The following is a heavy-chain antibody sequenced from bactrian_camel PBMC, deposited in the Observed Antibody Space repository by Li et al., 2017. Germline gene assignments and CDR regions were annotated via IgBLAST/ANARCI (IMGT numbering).Heavy chain of an antibody. Sequence: PLVESGGGLVQPGGSLRLSCAASGFTFSSYDMSWVRQAPGKGLEWVSAIRGGSGGGSTYYADSLKGRFTISRDNAKKTLFLQMNNLKPEDTAMYYCGHDPRRSGGYCYLSMRSAEYSYWGEGTQVTVS. CDR3: GHDPRRSGGYCYLSMRSAEYSY. J-gene: IGHJ4*01. CDR1: GFTFSSYD. CDR2: IRGGSGGGST. D-gene: IGHD2*01. V-gene: IGHV3S40*01.